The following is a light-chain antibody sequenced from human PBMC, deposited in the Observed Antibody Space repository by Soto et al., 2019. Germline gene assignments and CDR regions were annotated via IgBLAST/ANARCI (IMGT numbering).Light chain of an antibody. CDR3: QQYGTSRQT. CDR2: GTS. CDR1: QSVSATY. Sequence: EIVLTQSPGTLSLSPGERATLSCRASQSVSATYLAWYQQRPGQAPRLLIYGTSSRAPGIPDRFSGSGSGTHFTLIISRLEPEDFAVYYCQQYGTSRQTFGQGTKVDI. J-gene: IGKJ1*01. V-gene: IGKV3-20*01.